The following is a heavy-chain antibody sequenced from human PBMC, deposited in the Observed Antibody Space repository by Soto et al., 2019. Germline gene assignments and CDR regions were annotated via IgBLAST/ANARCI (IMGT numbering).Heavy chain of an antibody. CDR2: IYYSVST. V-gene: IGHV4-39*01. J-gene: IGHJ4*02. D-gene: IGHD2-15*01. CDR3: ARHTPAISISDH. Sequence: PSETLSLTCTVSGGSISSSSYYWGWIRQPPGKGLEWIGSIYYSVSTYYNPSLKSRVTISVDTSKNQFSLKLSSVTAADTAVYYCARHTPAISISDHWGQGTLVTVSS. CDR1: GGSISSSSYY.